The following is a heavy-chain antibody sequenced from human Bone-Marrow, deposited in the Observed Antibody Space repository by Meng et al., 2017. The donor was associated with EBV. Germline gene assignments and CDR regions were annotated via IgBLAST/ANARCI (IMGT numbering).Heavy chain of an antibody. V-gene: IGHV4-61*01. CDR3: ARATSGWVEIYY. J-gene: IGHJ4*02. Sequence: GNRQESGPGLVKPSETLSLTCTVSGGSVSSGSYYWSWIRQPPGKGLEWIGYIYYSGSTNYNPSLKSRVTISVDTSKNQFSLKLSSVTAADTAVYYCARATSGWVEIYYWGQGTLVTVSS. CDR2: IYYSGST. D-gene: IGHD6-19*01. CDR1: GGSVSSGSYY.